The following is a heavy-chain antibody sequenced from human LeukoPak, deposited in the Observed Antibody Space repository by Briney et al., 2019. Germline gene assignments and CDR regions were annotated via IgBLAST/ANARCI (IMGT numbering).Heavy chain of an antibody. CDR2: MNPNSGNT. J-gene: IGHJ5*02. D-gene: IGHD6-13*01. V-gene: IGHV1-8*01. CDR1: GYTFTSYD. CDR3: ARAQDSSPHLNWFDP. Sequence: ASVNVSCKASGYTFTSYDIYWVRQATGQGLEWMGWMNPNSGNTGYAQKFQGRVTMTRNTSISTAYMELSSLRSEDTAVYYCARAQDSSPHLNWFDPWGQGTLVTVSS.